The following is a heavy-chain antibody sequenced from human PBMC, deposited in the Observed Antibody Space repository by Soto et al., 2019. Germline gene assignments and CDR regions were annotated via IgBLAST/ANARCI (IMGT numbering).Heavy chain of an antibody. CDR2: INPSGGST. J-gene: IGHJ2*01. V-gene: IGHV1-46*03. CDR1: GYTFTSYY. D-gene: IGHD4-17*01. CDR3: ARAASYGDYGGGAHWYFDL. Sequence: GASVKVSCTASGYTFTSYYMHWVRQAPGQGLEWMGIINPSGGSTSYAQKFQGRVTMTRDTSTSTVYMELSSLRSEDTAVYYCARAASYGDYGGGAHWYFDLWGRGTLVTVSS.